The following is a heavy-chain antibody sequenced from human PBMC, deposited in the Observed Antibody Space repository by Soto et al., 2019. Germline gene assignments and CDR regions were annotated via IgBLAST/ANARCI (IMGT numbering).Heavy chain of an antibody. J-gene: IGHJ3*02. CDR3: AKEGSYMGGAFDI. CDR1: GISFSTYA. CDR2: ISGSGGHT. D-gene: IGHD3-16*01. Sequence: EVQLLESGGHLVQPGGSQRLSCTPSGISFSTYAMSWVRQAPGKGLEWVSGISGSGGHTYYADSVKGRFTISRDSSKNTLYLQMNSLRAEDTAVYYCAKEGSYMGGAFDIWGTGTMVTVSS. V-gene: IGHV3-23*01.